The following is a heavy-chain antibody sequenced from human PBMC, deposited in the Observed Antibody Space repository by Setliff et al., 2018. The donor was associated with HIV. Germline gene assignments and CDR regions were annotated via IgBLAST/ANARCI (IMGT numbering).Heavy chain of an antibody. D-gene: IGHD1-7*01. CDR1: GFTFSRYS. V-gene: IGHV3-48*01. Sequence: PGGSLRLSCVDSGFTFSRYSMNWVRQAPGKGLEWVSHISSGSSTIYYADSVKGRFTISRDNAKNSLYLQMNSLRAEDTAVYYCATDRGTYWGQGTLVTVSS. J-gene: IGHJ4*02. CDR2: ISSGSSTI. CDR3: ATDRGTY.